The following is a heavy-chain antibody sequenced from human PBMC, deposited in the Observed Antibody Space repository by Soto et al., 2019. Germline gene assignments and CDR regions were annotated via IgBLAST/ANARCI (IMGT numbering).Heavy chain of an antibody. CDR2: IYPGDSDT. V-gene: IGHV5-51*01. CDR3: ARLSDYGGNSIHYYYGMDV. D-gene: IGHD4-17*01. J-gene: IGHJ6*02. Sequence: GEPLKISCKGSGYSFTSYWIGWVRQMPGKGLEWMGIIYPGDSDTRYSPSFQGQVTISADKSISTAYLQWSSLKASDTAMYYCARLSDYGGNSIHYYYGMDVWGQGTTVTVSS. CDR1: GYSFTSYW.